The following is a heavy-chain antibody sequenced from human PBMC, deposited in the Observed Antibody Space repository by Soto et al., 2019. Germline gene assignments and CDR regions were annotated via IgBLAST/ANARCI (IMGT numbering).Heavy chain of an antibody. CDR3: ARESHDILTGPPWVWYFDL. CDR1: GWSFSGYY. Sequence: QVQLQQWGAGPLRPLETLSLPCGVSGWSFSGYYWAWIRQSPGKGLEWIGEINDRGSINYHPSLKSRVSISVDTSKNHYSLNLRSVTAADTAVYYCARESHDILTGPPWVWYFDLWGRGTLVTVSS. J-gene: IGHJ2*01. D-gene: IGHD3-9*01. V-gene: IGHV4-34*01. CDR2: INDRGSI.